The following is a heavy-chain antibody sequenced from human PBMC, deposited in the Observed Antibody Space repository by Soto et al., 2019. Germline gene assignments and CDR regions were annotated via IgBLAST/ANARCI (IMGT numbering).Heavy chain of an antibody. CDR3: ARGLILWFGELSRRGGYYYYMDV. Sequence: QVQLQQWGAGLLKPSETLSLTCAVYGGSFSGYQWTWIRQTPGKGLEWIGEINDSGNINYNPSLKSRVTIFLDTPKKQIFLKLSSVTAADTAVYYCARGLILWFGELSRRGGYYYYMDVWGEATTVIVSS. V-gene: IGHV4-34*01. CDR2: INDSGNI. D-gene: IGHD3-10*01. J-gene: IGHJ6*03. CDR1: GGSFSGYQ.